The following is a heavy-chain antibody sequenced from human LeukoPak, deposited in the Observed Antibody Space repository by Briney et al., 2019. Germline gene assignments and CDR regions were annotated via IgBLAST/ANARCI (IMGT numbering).Heavy chain of an antibody. D-gene: IGHD5-12*01. CDR2: ISGSGVST. CDR3: AKTAPYSGYDYGPFDY. Sequence: AGGSLRLSCAASGFTFSTYWMHWVRQAPGKGLMWVSGISGSGVSTYYADSVKGRFTISRDNSKNTLYLQMNSLRAEDTAVYYCAKTAPYSGYDYGPFDYWGQGTLVTVSS. J-gene: IGHJ4*02. V-gene: IGHV3-23*01. CDR1: GFTFSTYW.